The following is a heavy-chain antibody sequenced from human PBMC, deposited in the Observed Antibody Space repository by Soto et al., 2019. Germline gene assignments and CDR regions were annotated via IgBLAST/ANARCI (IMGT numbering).Heavy chain of an antibody. CDR3: ARAVTMIVVNFDY. Sequence: ASVKVSCKASGYTFTIYAMHWVRQSPGQRLEWMGWINAGNGNTKYSQKFQGRVTITRDTSASTAYMELSSLRSEDTAVYYCARAVTMIVVNFDYWGQGTLVTVSS. D-gene: IGHD3-22*01. J-gene: IGHJ4*02. CDR2: INAGNGNT. V-gene: IGHV1-3*01. CDR1: GYTFTIYA.